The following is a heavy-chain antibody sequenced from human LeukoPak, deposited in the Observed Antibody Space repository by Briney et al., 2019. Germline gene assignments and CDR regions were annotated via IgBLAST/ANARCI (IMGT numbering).Heavy chain of an antibody. CDR2: IRSEANSYAT. V-gene: IGHV3-73*01. J-gene: IGHJ6*03. Sequence: GGSLRLSCAASGFTFSGSAMHWVRQASGKGLEWVGRIRSEANSYATAYAASVKGRCTISRDDSKNAAYLQMNSLNTEDTAVYYCTRHWGTGYYYYYMDVWGKGTTVTVSS. CDR3: TRHWGTGYYYYYMDV. D-gene: IGHD7-27*01. CDR1: GFTFSGSA.